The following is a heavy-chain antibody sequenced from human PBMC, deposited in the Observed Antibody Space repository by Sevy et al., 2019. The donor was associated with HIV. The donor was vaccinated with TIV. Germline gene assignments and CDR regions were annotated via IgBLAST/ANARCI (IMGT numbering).Heavy chain of an antibody. J-gene: IGHJ6*02. CDR1: GFPFNDHA. D-gene: IGHD2-21*01. V-gene: IGHV3-9*01. Sequence: GGSLRLSCAASGFPFNDHAMHWVRQVPGKGLEWVSGISWNSRNIGYAVSVMGRFTISRDNARHFVYLEMTSLRPEDTAFYYCAKDINRGCDGVNCYSYYYYFYGLDVWGQGTTVTVSS. CDR3: AKDINRGCDGVNCYSYYYYFYGLDV. CDR2: ISWNSRNI.